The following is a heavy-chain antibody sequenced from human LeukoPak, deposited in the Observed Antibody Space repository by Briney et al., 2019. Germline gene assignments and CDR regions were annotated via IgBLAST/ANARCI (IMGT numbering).Heavy chain of an antibody. D-gene: IGHD5-18*01. CDR3: ARSPGLDTAVVNRP. CDR2: INPNSGGT. CDR1: GYTFTGYY. V-gene: IGHV1-2*02. Sequence: GASVKVSCKTSGYTFTGYYIHWVRQATGQGLEWMGWINPNSGGTNYAQNFQGRVTMTRDTSINTAYMELGRLRSDDTAVYYCARSPGLDTAVVNRPWGQGTLITVSS. J-gene: IGHJ5*02.